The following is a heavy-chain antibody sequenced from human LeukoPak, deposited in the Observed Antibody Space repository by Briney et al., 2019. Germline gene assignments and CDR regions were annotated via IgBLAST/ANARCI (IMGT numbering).Heavy chain of an antibody. J-gene: IGHJ6*02. V-gene: IGHV4-34*01. CDR1: GVSFSGFY. CDR3: ARATDDEFYLYYGMDV. D-gene: IGHD3-16*01. Sequence: SETLSLTCAVYGVSFSGFYWSWIRQPPGRGLEWIGEVSQSGSTNYNPSLKSRITMSVDTSKNQFSLQLRSMTAADTAVYFCARATDDEFYLYYGMDVWGQGTTVTVSS. CDR2: VSQSGST.